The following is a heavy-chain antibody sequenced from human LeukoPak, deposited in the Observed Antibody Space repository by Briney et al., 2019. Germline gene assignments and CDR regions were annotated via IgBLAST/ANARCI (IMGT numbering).Heavy chain of an antibody. CDR2: IYYSGST. Sequence: PSETLSLTCTVSGGSISSSYYWGWIRPPPGKGLEWIGSIYYSGSTYYNPSLKSRVTISVDTSKNQFSLKLSSVTAADTAMYFCVVVVVPGWFDPWGQGTLVTVSS. V-gene: IGHV4-39*01. D-gene: IGHD2-15*01. J-gene: IGHJ5*02. CDR3: VVVVVPGWFDP. CDR1: GGSISSSYY.